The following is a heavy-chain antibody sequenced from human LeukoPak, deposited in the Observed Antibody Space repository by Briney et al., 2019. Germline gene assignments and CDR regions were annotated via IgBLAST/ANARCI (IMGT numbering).Heavy chain of an antibody. Sequence: PGGSLRLSCAAAGFTFSSYAMSWVRQAPGKGLEWVSAISGGDGSTYYADSVKGRFTISRDNSKNTLYLQMNSLRAEDTAVYYCAKDPATLAQGSSSSINFDYWGQGTLVTVSS. D-gene: IGHD6-6*01. CDR3: AKDPATLAQGSSSSINFDY. J-gene: IGHJ4*02. V-gene: IGHV3-23*01. CDR2: ISGGDGST. CDR1: GFTFSSYA.